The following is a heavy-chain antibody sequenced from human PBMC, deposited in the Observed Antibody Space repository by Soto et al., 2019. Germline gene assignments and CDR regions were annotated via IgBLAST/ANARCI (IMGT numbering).Heavy chain of an antibody. Sequence: EVQLLESGGGLVQPGGSLRLSCAASGFTFGSHGMNWVRQAPGKGLVWVSRISGGGASTFYADSVKGRFTISKDNFNNTLYLQMNSLRADDTAVYYCARGLGDYYYYGMDVWGQGTTVTVSS. CDR1: GFTFGSHG. CDR2: ISGGGAST. J-gene: IGHJ6*02. CDR3: ARGLGDYYYYGMDV. V-gene: IGHV3-23*01.